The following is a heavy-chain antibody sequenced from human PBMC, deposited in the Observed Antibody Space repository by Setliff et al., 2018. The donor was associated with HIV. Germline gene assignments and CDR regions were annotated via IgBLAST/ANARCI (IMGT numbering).Heavy chain of an antibody. CDR1: GDSINNYY. J-gene: IGHJ2*01. D-gene: IGHD3-10*01. Sequence: KPSETLSLTCTVSGDSINNYYWNWIRQPAGKGLEWIGRIHSSGSANYSPSLESRVTMSIDTSKSQFSLRLTSVTAADTAVYYCARDWVTRSNYYGSGSPWYFDSWGRGILVTVSS. V-gene: IGHV4-4*07. CDR3: ARDWVTRSNYYGSGSPWYFDS. CDR2: IHSSGSA.